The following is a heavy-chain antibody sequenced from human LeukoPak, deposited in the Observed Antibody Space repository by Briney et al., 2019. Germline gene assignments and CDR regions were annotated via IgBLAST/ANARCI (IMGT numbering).Heavy chain of an antibody. D-gene: IGHD3-16*01. Sequence: PSETLSLTXTVSGGSISSGDYYWSWIRQPPGNGLEWIGYIYYSGGTYSNPSLKSRVTMSVDTSKNQFSLKLSSVTAADTAVYYCARDRGGYGAQQDYWGQGTLVTVSS. V-gene: IGHV4-30-4*08. CDR2: IYYSGGT. CDR3: ARDRGGYGAQQDY. J-gene: IGHJ4*02. CDR1: GGSISSGDYY.